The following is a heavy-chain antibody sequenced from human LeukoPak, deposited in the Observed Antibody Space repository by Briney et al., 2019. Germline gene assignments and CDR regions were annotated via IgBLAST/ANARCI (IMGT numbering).Heavy chain of an antibody. J-gene: IGHJ5*02. CDR2: IKQDGSEK. V-gene: IGHV3-7*01. D-gene: IGHD2-2*01. Sequence: PGGSLRLSCAASGFTFSNYDMHWVRQAPGKGLEWVANIKQDGSEKYYVDSVKGRFTISRDNAKNSLYLQMNSLRAEDTAVYYCARYCSSTSCYWYNWFDPWGQGTLVTVSS. CDR3: ARYCSSTSCYWYNWFDP. CDR1: GFTFSNYD.